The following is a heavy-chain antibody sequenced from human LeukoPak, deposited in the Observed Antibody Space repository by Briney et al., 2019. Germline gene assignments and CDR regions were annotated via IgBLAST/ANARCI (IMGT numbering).Heavy chain of an antibody. J-gene: IGHJ6*02. D-gene: IGHD3-3*01. Sequence: GGSLRLSCAASGFTFSHYAMHWVRRPPGKGLEWVTFVSAEGDRRYYADSVKGRFTISRDNAKNSLYLQMNSLRAEDTAVYYCARSVFGVAKPMDVWGQGTTVTVSS. V-gene: IGHV3-30*07. CDR3: ARSVFGVAKPMDV. CDR2: VSAEGDRR. CDR1: GFTFSHYA.